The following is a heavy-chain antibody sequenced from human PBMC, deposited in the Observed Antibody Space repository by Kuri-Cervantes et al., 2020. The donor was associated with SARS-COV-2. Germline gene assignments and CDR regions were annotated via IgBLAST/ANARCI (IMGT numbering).Heavy chain of an antibody. CDR3: ARDLVQAGMDV. J-gene: IGHJ6*02. CDR1: GGSISSGGYY. Sequence: SQTLSLTCAVSGGSISSGGYYWSWIRQHPGKGLEWIGYIYYSGSTNYNPSLKSRVTISVDTSKNQFSLKLSSVTAADTAVYYCARDLVQAGMDVWGQGTTVTVSS. D-gene: IGHD6-13*01. CDR2: IYYSGST. V-gene: IGHV4-61*08.